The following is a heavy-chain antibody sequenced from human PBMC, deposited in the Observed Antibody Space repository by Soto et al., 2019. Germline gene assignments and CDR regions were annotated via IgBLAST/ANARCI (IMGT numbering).Heavy chain of an antibody. V-gene: IGHV1-46*01. CDR1: GYTFTNYH. CDR2: INPNGGST. Sequence: QVQVVQSGAEVKKPGVSVKVSCKTSGYTFTNYHVHWMLQAPGQGLEWMGAINPNGGSTTYAQHLQGRVTMNSDSSTSTVYMEMGSLRSDDSAVYYCALPKNTLGWYNFWGQGTLVTVS. J-gene: IGHJ4*02. CDR3: ALPKNTLGWYNF. D-gene: IGHD6-19*01.